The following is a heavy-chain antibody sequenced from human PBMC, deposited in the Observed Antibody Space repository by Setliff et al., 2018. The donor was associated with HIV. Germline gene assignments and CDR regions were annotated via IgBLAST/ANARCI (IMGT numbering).Heavy chain of an antibody. J-gene: IGHJ3*02. V-gene: IGHV4-34*01. CDR3: ARGPESVAPRMCAFDI. D-gene: IGHD6-6*01. CDR1: GGSFMGYY. Sequence: SETLSLTCAAYGGSFMGYYWNWIRQPPGKGLEWIGEINHSGNTNSNPSLKSRVTISVDPSKSQFSLRLNSVTAADTATYYCARGPESVAPRMCAFDIWGQGTMVTVPS. CDR2: INHSGNT.